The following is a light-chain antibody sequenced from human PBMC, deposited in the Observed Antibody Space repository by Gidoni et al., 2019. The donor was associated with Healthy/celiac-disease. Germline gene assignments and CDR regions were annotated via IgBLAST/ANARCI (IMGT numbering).Light chain of an antibody. Sequence: IVLTQSPATLSLSPGERATLSCRASESVSSYLAGYQQKPGQAPRLLIYDASNRATGIPARFSGSGSGTDVTLTISSIEPEDFAVYYCQQRSNWPPGLTFGGGTKVEIK. CDR1: ESVSSY. J-gene: IGKJ4*01. CDR2: DAS. V-gene: IGKV3-11*01. CDR3: QQRSNWPPGLT.